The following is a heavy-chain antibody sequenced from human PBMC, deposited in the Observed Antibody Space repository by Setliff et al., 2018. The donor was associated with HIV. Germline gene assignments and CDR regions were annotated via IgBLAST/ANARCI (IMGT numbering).Heavy chain of an antibody. J-gene: IGHJ1*01. V-gene: IGHV1-46*01. CDR3: ARDPSSGIYYDSSGQYFQN. CDR1: GYTFTSDY. CDR2: INPAGNPT. Sequence: ASVKVSCKASGYTFTSDYIHWVRQAPGQGLEWMGIINPAGNPTSYAQKFQGRLTMTIDTSTSTAYMGLRSLRPDDTAVYFCARDPSSGIYYDSSGQYFQNWGQGTLVTVSS. D-gene: IGHD3-22*01.